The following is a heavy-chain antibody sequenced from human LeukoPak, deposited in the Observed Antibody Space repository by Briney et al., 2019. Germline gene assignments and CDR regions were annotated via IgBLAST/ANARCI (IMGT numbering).Heavy chain of an antibody. CDR1: GGSISSGGYY. J-gene: IGHJ4*02. CDR3: ARERYSRYDFWSGYYDY. Sequence: SQTLSLTCTVSGGSISSGGYYWSWIRQHPGKGLEWIGYIYYSGSTYYNPSLKSRVTISVDTSKNQFSLKLSSETAADTAVYYCARERYSRYDFWSGYYDYWGQGTLVTVSS. D-gene: IGHD3-3*01. CDR2: IYYSGST. V-gene: IGHV4-31*03.